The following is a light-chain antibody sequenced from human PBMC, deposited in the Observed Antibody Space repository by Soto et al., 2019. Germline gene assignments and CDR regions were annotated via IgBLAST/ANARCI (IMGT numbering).Light chain of an antibody. V-gene: IGKV1-27*01. CDR2: AAS. J-gene: IGKJ1*01. CDR3: QKYNGAPWT. Sequence: DTPMTQSPSSLSASVGDRVTITCRASQGISNYLAWYQQKPGKVPKLLIYAASTLRSGVPSRFSGSGSGTDFTLTISSLQPEDIATYYCQKYNGAPWTFGQGTTVEIK. CDR1: QGISNY.